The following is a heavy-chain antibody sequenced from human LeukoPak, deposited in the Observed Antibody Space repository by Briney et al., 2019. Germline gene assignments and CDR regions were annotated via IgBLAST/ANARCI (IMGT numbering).Heavy chain of an antibody. V-gene: IGHV3-30*18. CDR2: ISYDGSNK. J-gene: IGHJ4*02. CDR3: AKEGSSGWYPKYYFDY. CDR1: GFTFSSYG. D-gene: IGHD6-19*01. Sequence: PGGSLRLSCAASGFTFSSYGMHWVRQAPGKGLEWVAVISYDGSNKYYADSVKGRFTVSRDNSKNTLYLQMNSLRAEDTAVYYCAKEGSSGWYPKYYFDYWGQGTLVTVSS.